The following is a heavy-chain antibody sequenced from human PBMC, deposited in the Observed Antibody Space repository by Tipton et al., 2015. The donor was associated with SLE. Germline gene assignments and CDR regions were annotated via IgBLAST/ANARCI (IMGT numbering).Heavy chain of an antibody. Sequence: TLSLTCTVSGGSISSHYWSWIRRPPGKALEWIAYINYSGSTNYNPSLKSRVTMSVDTSKNQFSLKLSSVTAADTAVYYCAREGTAAGVTNWFDPWGQGTLVTVSS. CDR1: GGSISSHY. CDR2: INYSGST. J-gene: IGHJ5*02. CDR3: AREGTAAGVTNWFDP. D-gene: IGHD6-13*01. V-gene: IGHV4-59*11.